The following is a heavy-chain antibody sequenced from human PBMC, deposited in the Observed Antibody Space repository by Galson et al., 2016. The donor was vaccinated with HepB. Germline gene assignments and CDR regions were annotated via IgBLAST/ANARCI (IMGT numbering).Heavy chain of an antibody. D-gene: IGHD2-15*01. V-gene: IGHV3-23*01. CDR1: KFTFNIYA. CDR2: ISGGGDTT. CDR3: AKGVVVIGWSPSDAFDF. Sequence: LRLSCAASKFTFNIYAMSWVRQAPGKRLEWVSTISGGGDTTHYADSVKGRFTISRDNSNDTLFLHMNNLRADDTALYYCAKGVVVIGWSPSDAFDFWGHGTMVTVSS. J-gene: IGHJ3*01.